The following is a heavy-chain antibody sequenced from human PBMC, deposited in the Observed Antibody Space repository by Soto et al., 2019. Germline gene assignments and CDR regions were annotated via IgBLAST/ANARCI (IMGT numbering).Heavy chain of an antibody. Sequence: QVRLHESGPGLVKPSETLSLTCTVSTDSFNDYYGSWIRQPPGKGLEWIRPIYHTGNTNYNPSLESRVSISVDTSKIQFSLSLSSVTAADTAVYYCARDVGIHDAFDIWGQGTLVTVSS. V-gene: IGHV4-59*13. CDR3: ARDVGIHDAFDI. J-gene: IGHJ3*02. CDR1: TDSFNDYY. CDR2: IYHTGNT. D-gene: IGHD5-18*01.